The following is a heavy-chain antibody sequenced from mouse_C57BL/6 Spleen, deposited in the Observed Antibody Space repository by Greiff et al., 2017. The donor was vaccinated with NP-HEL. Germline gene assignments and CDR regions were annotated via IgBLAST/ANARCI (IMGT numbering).Heavy chain of an antibody. V-gene: IGHV1-26*01. J-gene: IGHJ4*01. CDR2: INPNNGGT. Sequence: VQLQQSGPELVKPGASVKISCKASGYTFTYYYMNWVKQSHGKSLEWIGDINPNNGGTSYNQKFKGKATLTVDKSSSTAYMELRSLTSEDSAVYYCAKLRYAMDYWGQGTSVTVSS. CDR1: GYTFTYYY. CDR3: AKLRYAMDY. D-gene: IGHD1-1*01.